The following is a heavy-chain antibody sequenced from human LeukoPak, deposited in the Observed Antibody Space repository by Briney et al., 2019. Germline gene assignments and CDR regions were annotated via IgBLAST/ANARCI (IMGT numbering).Heavy chain of an antibody. CDR3: ARGAVWFGELLGNNWFDP. CDR2: INHSGST. D-gene: IGHD3-10*01. J-gene: IGHJ5*02. Sequence: SETLSLTCAVYGGSFSGYYWSWIRQPPGKGLEWIGEINHSGSTNYNPSLKTRVTISVDTSKNQFSLKLSSVTAADTAVYYCARGAVWFGELLGNNWFDPWGQGTLVTVSS. V-gene: IGHV4-34*01. CDR1: GGSFSGYY.